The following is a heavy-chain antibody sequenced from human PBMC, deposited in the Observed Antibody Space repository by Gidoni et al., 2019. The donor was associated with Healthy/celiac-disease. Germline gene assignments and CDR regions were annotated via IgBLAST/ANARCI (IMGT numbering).Heavy chain of an antibody. D-gene: IGHD3-10*01. V-gene: IGHV4-34*01. CDR1: GGSFSGYY. Sequence: QVQLQQWGAGLLKPSETLSLTCAVYGGSFSGYYWSWIRQPPGKGLEWIGEINHSGSTNYNPSLKSRVTISVDTSKNQFSLKLSSVTAADTAVYYCARGPWAGYYGSGSHYFDYWGQGTLVTVSS. CDR2: INHSGST. J-gene: IGHJ4*02. CDR3: ARGPWAGYYGSGSHYFDY.